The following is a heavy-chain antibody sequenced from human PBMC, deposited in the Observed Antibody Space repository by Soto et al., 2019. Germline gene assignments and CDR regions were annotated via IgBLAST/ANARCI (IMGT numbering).Heavy chain of an antibody. CDR3: ASRGTTTYCSGGSCYARGFDY. Sequence: PSETLSLTCTVSGGSISSYYWSWIRQPPGKGLEWIGYIYYSGSTNYNPSLKSRVTISVDTSKNQFSLKLSSVTAADTAVYYCASRGTTTYCSGGSCYARGFDYWGQGTLVTVSS. CDR2: IYYSGST. CDR1: GGSISSYY. V-gene: IGHV4-59*08. J-gene: IGHJ4*02. D-gene: IGHD2-15*01.